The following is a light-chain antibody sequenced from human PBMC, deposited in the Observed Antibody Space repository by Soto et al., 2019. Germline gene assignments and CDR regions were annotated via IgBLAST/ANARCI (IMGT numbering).Light chain of an antibody. CDR1: TGAVTIGHY. CDR2: DTN. J-gene: IGLJ3*02. Sequence: QAVVTQEPSLIVSPGGTVSLTCGSNTGAVTIGHYPYWFQQKPGQAPRTLVYDTNNRHSWTPARFSGSLLGGKAALTLSGAQPEDEADYYCLISSGGARVFGGGTKVTVL. V-gene: IGLV7-46*01. CDR3: LISSGGARV.